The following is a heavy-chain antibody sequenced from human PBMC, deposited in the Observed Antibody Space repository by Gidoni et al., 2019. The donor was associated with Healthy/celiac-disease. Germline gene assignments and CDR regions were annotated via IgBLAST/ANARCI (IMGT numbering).Heavy chain of an antibody. CDR3: ARDPNGNFDY. CDR1: GFTFSSYS. D-gene: IGHD2-8*01. V-gene: IGHV3-21*01. J-gene: IGHJ4*02. CDR2: ISSSSSYI. Sequence: EVQLVESGGGLVKPGGSLILSCAASGFTFSSYSMNWVRQAPGKGLEWVSSISSSSSYIYYADSVKGRFTISRDNAKNSLYLQMNSLRAEDTAVYYCARDPNGNFDYWGQGTLVTVSS.